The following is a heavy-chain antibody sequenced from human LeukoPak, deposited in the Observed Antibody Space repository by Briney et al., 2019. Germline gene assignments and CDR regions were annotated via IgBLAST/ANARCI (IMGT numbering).Heavy chain of an antibody. D-gene: IGHD4-23*01. CDR2: MYYSGST. Sequence: PSETLSLTCTVSGASVSSYYCSWIRQPPGKGLEWIAFMYYSGSTNYNPSLKSRVTISVDTSKNQFSLKLSSVTAADTAVYYCARRSISGNSWDYFDYWGQGTLVTVSS. CDR3: ARRSISGNSWDYFDY. CDR1: GASVSSYY. V-gene: IGHV4-59*08. J-gene: IGHJ4*02.